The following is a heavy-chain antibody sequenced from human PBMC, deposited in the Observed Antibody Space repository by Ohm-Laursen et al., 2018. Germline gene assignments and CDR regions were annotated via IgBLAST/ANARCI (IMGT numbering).Heavy chain of an antibody. CDR2: INTGGSST. CDR3: ARESNWNYDY. CDR1: GFTFSSYG. V-gene: IGHV3-74*01. J-gene: IGHJ4*02. D-gene: IGHD1-7*01. Sequence: SLRLSCTAPGFTFSSYGMHWVRQAPGKGLVWVSGINTGGSSTYYADSVKGRFTISRDNAKNSLYLQMNSLRAEDTAVYYCARESNWNYDYWGQGTLVTVSS.